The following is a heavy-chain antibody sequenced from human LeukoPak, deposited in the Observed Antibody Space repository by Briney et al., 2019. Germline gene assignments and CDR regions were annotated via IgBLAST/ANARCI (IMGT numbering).Heavy chain of an antibody. J-gene: IGHJ4*02. CDR1: GFTFSSCW. CDR2: IKQDGSEK. Sequence: GGSLRLSCAASGFTFSSCWMSWVRQAPGKGLEWVANIKQDGSEKYYVDSVKGRFTISRDNAKNSLYLQMNSLRAEDTAVYYCAGRAGDYWGQGTLVTVSS. D-gene: IGHD3-10*01. V-gene: IGHV3-7*01. CDR3: AGRAGDY.